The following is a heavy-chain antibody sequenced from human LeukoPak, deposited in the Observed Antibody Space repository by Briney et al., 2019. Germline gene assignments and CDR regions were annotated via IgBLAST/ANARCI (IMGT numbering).Heavy chain of an antibody. V-gene: IGHV4-34*01. CDR2: INHSGST. J-gene: IGHJ4*02. D-gene: IGHD6-19*01. CDR3: ARGRGWYRNFDY. Sequence: SETLSLTCAVYGGSFSGYYWSWIRQPPGKGLEWIGEINHSGSTNYNPSLKSRVTISVDTSKNQFSLKQSSVTAADTAVYYCARGRGWYRNFDYWGQGTLVTVSS. CDR1: GGSFSGYY.